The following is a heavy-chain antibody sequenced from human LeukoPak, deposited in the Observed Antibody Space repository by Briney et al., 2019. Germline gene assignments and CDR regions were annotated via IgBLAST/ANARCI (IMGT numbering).Heavy chain of an antibody. CDR2: ISSSSTYI. Sequence: GGSLRLSCAASAFTFSSYRMNWVRQAPGKGLEWVSSISSSSTYIYYADSVKGRFTISRDNAKNTLYLQMNSLRAEDTAVYYCARSSGWYDYWGQGTLVTVSS. D-gene: IGHD6-19*01. J-gene: IGHJ4*02. V-gene: IGHV3-21*01. CDR1: AFTFSSYR. CDR3: ARSSGWYDY.